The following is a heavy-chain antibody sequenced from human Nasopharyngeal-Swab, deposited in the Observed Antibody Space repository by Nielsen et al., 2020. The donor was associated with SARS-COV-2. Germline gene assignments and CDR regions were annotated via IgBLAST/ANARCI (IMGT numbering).Heavy chain of an antibody. CDR2: ISSSSSYI. J-gene: IGHJ3*02. V-gene: IGHV3-21*01. CDR3: ARDPYSSNAFDI. D-gene: IGHD6-13*01. Sequence: VRQAPGKGLEWVSSISSSSSYIYYADSVKGRFTIPRDNAKNSLYLQMNSLRAEDTAVYYCARDPYSSNAFDIWGQGTMVTVSS.